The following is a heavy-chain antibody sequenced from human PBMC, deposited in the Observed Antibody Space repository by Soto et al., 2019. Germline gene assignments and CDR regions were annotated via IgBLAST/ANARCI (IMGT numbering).Heavy chain of an antibody. V-gene: IGHV3-30*18. CDR2: ISYDGSNK. CDR1: GYTFSSYG. Sequence: GSLRLSCAASGYTFSSYGMHWVRQAPGKGLEWVAVISYDGSNKYYADSVKGRFTISRDNSKNTLYLQMNSLRAEDTAVYYCAKDNPEYSRIPYYYYGMDVWGQGTTVTVSS. J-gene: IGHJ6*02. D-gene: IGHD6-6*01. CDR3: AKDNPEYSRIPYYYYGMDV.